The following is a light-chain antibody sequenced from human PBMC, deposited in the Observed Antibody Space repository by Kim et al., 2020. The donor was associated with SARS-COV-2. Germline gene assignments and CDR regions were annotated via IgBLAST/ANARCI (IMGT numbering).Light chain of an antibody. CDR1: QDISNY. V-gene: IGKV1-33*01. CDR2: DAS. Sequence: DIQMTQSPSTLSASVGDRVTITCRASQDISNYLNWYQQKPGKAPKLLIYDASNLKTGVPSRFSGSGSGTDFTFTISSLQPEDIATYYCQQYDNLPLTFGGGTKVDIK. CDR3: QQYDNLPLT. J-gene: IGKJ4*01.